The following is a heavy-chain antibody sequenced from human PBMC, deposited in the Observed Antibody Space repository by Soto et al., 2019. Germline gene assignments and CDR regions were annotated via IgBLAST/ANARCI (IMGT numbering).Heavy chain of an antibody. CDR3: ARDGSRYYDFWSGPPSYGMDV. V-gene: IGHV3-11*01. Sequence: GSLRLSCAASGFTFSDYYMSWIRQAPGKGLEWVSYISSSGSTIYYADSVKGRFTISRDNAKNSLYLQMNSLRAEDTAVYYCARDGSRYYDFWSGPPSYGMDVWGQGTTVTVSS. CDR1: GFTFSDYY. D-gene: IGHD3-3*01. J-gene: IGHJ6*02. CDR2: ISSSGSTI.